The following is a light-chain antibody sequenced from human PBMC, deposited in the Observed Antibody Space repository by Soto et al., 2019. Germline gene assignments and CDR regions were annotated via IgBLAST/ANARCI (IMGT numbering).Light chain of an antibody. CDR2: DAP. CDR3: QQYNTNPWT. Sequence: DIQMTQSPSTLSASVGDRVTITCRASQIIRTWMAWYQQKPGKAPKLLIYDAPSLKSGVPSRFSGGGSGTEFTLTISSLQPDDFTTYYCQQYNTNPWTFGQGTKVDIK. J-gene: IGKJ1*01. V-gene: IGKV1-5*01. CDR1: QIIRTW.